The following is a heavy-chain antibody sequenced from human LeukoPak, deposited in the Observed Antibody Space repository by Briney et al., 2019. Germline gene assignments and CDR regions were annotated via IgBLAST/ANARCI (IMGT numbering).Heavy chain of an antibody. V-gene: IGHV4-59*01. CDR1: GGSISSYY. J-gene: IGHJ6*03. CDR3: ARSLPDYYYYMDV. CDR2: IYYSGST. Sequence: PSETLSLTCTVSGGSISSYYWSWIRQPPGKGLEWTGYIYYSGSTNYNPSLKSRVTISVDTSKNQFSLKLSSVTAADTAVYYCARSLPDYYYYMDVWGKGTTVTVSS.